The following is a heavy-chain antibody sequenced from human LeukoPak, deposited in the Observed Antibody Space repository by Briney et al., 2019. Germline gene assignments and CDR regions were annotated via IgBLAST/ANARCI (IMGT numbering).Heavy chain of an antibody. CDR1: GFTFGSYG. D-gene: IGHD4-17*01. V-gene: IGHV3-30*18. J-gene: IGHJ6*02. CDR3: AKATVTSFNDYYYGMDV. Sequence: PGGSLRLSCAASGFTFGSYGMHWVRQAPGKGLEWVAIISYDGSNKYYADSVKGRFIISRDNSKNTLYLQMNSLRAEDTAVYYCAKATVTSFNDYYYGMDVWGQGTTVTVSS. CDR2: ISYDGSNK.